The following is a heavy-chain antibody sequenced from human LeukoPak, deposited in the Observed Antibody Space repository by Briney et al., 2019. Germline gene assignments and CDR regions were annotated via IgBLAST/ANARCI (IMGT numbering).Heavy chain of an antibody. CDR2: ITNDGSST. Sequence: PGGSLRLSCAASGLTFSSHWMHWVRQAPGKGLVWVSRITNDGSSTTYADSVKGRFTISRDNSKNTLSLQVSSLRTEDTAVYYCAKDRYSYAFEYSDSWGQGTLVTVSS. CDR3: AKDRYSYAFEYSDS. D-gene: IGHD5-18*01. CDR1: GLTFSSHW. V-gene: IGHV3-74*01. J-gene: IGHJ4*02.